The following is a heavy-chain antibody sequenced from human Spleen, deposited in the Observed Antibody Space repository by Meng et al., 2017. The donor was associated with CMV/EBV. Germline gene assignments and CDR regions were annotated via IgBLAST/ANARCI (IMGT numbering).Heavy chain of an antibody. CDR1: GLSISRYW. V-gene: IGHV3-7*01. Sequence: GESLKISCAASGLSISRYWMSWVRQAPGKGLEWVANINPDGSEKLYVDSVKGRFTIFRDNAKDAFYLQMDSLRADDTAVYYCAKDRRGSYFMFDQWGQGTLVTVSS. D-gene: IGHD1-26*01. J-gene: IGHJ4*02. CDR2: INPDGSEK. CDR3: AKDRRGSYFMFDQ.